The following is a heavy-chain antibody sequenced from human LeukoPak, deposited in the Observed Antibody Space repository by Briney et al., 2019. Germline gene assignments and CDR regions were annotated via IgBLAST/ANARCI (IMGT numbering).Heavy chain of an antibody. D-gene: IGHD3-22*01. CDR1: GFTFSSYA. CDR2: ISSNGGST. Sequence: GGSLRLSCSASGFTFSSYAMHWVRQAPGKGLEYVSAISSNGGSTYYADSVKGRFTISRDNSENTLYLQMNSLRAEDTAVYYCARDPTACYDSSGYYLNTIDYWGQGTLVTVSS. CDR3: ARDPTACYDSSGYYLNTIDY. J-gene: IGHJ4*02. V-gene: IGHV3-64*04.